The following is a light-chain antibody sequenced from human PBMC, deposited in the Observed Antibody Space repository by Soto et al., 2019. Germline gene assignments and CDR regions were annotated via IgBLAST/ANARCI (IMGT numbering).Light chain of an antibody. V-gene: IGLV2-14*01. Sequence: QSALTQPASVSGSPGQSITISCTETNSDFDTYTYVSWYQQVPGKAPKLMIYEVIKRPSGVSSRFSGSKSGNTASLTISGLQAEDEADYYCSSYISRNVVFGGGTKVTVL. CDR1: NSDFDTYTY. J-gene: IGLJ2*01. CDR2: EVI. CDR3: SSYISRNVV.